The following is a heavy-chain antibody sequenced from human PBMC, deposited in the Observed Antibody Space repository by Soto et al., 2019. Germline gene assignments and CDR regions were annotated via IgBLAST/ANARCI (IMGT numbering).Heavy chain of an antibody. J-gene: IGHJ6*04. D-gene: IGHD2-15*01. CDR2: IQSGGPT. Sequence: EVHLVESGGGLVQPGGSLRLSCAASGFTVSSKYMSWVRQAPGKGLEWVSLIQSGGPTYYADSVKGRFTISRDTSGNTLHLQRDILRAGDTAVYYCARDDVLCDGGRCYGVPLDVGGKGTTVTVSS. V-gene: IGHV3-66*01. CDR1: GFTVSSKY. CDR3: ARDDVLCDGGRCYGVPLDV.